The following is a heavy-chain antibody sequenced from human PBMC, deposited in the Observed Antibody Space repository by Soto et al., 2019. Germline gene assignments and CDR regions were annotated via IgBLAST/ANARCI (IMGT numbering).Heavy chain of an antibody. V-gene: IGHV4-38-2*01. D-gene: IGHD6-13*01. CDR2: IYHSGST. CDR1: GYSISSGYY. CDR3: ARPADSSIWTRYYDFGMDV. J-gene: IGHJ6*02. Sequence: PSETLSLTCAVSGYSISSGYYWGWIRQPPGKGLEWIGRIYHSGSTYYNPSLKSRVTISVDTSKNQFSLKLSSVTAADTAVEYCARPADSSIWTRYYDFGMDVWGQGTPVTVSS.